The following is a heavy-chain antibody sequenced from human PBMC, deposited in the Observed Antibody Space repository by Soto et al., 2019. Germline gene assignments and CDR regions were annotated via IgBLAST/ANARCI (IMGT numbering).Heavy chain of an antibody. CDR3: AIEGYSGSYYVSY. CDR2: INPSGGST. CDR1: GYTFTSYY. D-gene: IGHD1-26*01. V-gene: IGHV1-46*04. J-gene: IGHJ4*02. Sequence: QVQLVQSGAEVKKPGASVKVSCKASGYTFTSYYMHWVRQAPGQGLEWMGIINPSGGSTSYAQKLQGRVTMTRDTSTSTVYMEVSSLRSEDTAVYYCAIEGYSGSYYVSYWGQGTLVTVSS.